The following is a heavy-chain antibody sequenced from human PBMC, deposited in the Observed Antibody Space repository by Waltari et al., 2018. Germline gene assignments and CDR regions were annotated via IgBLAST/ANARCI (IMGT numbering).Heavy chain of an antibody. Sequence: QVQLVESGGGVVQPGRSLRLSCAASGFTFSSYGMHWVRRDQGTGLEWVAVICYDGSNKYYADSVKGRFTISRDNSKNTLYLQMNSLRSEDTAVYYCARNNGEDGYNLALGYMDVWGKGTTVTVSS. CDR2: ICYDGSNK. CDR3: ARNNGEDGYNLALGYMDV. J-gene: IGHJ6*03. V-gene: IGHV3-30*03. D-gene: IGHD5-12*01. CDR1: GFTFSSYG.